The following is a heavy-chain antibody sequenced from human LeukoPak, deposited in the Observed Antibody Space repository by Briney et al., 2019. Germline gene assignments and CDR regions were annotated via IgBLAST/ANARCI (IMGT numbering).Heavy chain of an antibody. CDR2: IYYSGST. D-gene: IGHD2-15*01. V-gene: IGHV4-59*11. Sequence: SETLSLTCTVSGGSISSHYWSWIRQPPGKGLEWIGYIYYSGSTSYNPSLKSRVTISVDTSKNQFSLKLSSVTAADTAVYYCARETSIPGYCSGGSCYGAFDIWGQGTMVTVSS. CDR3: ARETSIPGYCSGGSCYGAFDI. J-gene: IGHJ3*02. CDR1: GGSISSHY.